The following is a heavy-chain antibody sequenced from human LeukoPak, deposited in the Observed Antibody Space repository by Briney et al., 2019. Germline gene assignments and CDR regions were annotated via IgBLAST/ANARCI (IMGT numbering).Heavy chain of an antibody. CDR3: AREGRSNGISGYYFSY. J-gene: IGHJ4*02. D-gene: IGHD3-22*01. Sequence: PGRSLRLSCAASGFTFSNFGMHWVRQTPGKGLEWVAVIWFDGNNKYYADFVKGRFAISRDNSKNTLYLQMNSLRAEDTAVYYCAREGRSNGISGYYFSYWGQGTLVTVSS. CDR2: IWFDGNNK. V-gene: IGHV3-33*01. CDR1: GFTFSNFG.